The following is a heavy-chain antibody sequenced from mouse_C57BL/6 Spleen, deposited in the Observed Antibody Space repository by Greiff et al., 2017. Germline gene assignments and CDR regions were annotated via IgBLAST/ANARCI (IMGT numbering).Heavy chain of an antibody. CDR1: GYTFTDYN. V-gene: IGHV1-22*01. CDR2: INPNNGGT. J-gene: IGHJ3*01. CDR3: AREEYYGSSGWFAY. Sequence: EVQLQQSGPELVKPGASVKMSCKASGYTFTDYNMHWVKQSHGKSLEWIGYINPNNGGTSYNQKFKGKATLTVNKSSSTAYMELRSLTSEDSAVYYCAREEYYGSSGWFAYWGQGTLVTVSA. D-gene: IGHD1-1*01.